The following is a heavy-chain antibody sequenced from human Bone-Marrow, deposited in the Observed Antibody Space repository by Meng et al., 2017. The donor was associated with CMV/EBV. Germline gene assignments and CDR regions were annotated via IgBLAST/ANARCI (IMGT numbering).Heavy chain of an antibody. J-gene: IGHJ4*02. CDR3: VRGWPFGY. V-gene: IGHV3-53*01. D-gene: IGHD5-24*01. CDR1: GFTVSITY. Sequence: SLRVSCAASGFTVSITYMSWVRQAPGKGLEWVSNIYSDGSTYYADSVKGRFTISRDNSKNTLYLQMNSLRAEDTAVYYCVRGWPFGYWGQGTLVTVSS. CDR2: IYSDGST.